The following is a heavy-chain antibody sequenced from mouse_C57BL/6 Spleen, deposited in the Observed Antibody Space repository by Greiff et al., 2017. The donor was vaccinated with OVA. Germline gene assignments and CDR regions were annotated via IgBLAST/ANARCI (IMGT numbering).Heavy chain of an antibody. J-gene: IGHJ2*01. D-gene: IGHD2-5*01. CDR2: IYPGGGAT. Sequence: VQLQQSGPELVKPGASVKISCKASGYAFSSSWMNWVKQRPGKGLEWIGRIYPGGGATNYHGTFKGKATLNGDKSYSTAYMQLSSLTSEDSAVYSGAPAYYSKGYWGQGTTLTVSS. V-gene: IGHV1-82*01. CDR3: APAYYSKGY. CDR1: GYAFSSSW.